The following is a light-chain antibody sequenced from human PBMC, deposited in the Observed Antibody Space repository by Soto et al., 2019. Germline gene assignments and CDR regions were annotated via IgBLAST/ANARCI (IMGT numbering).Light chain of an antibody. V-gene: IGKV1-6*01. CDR1: HAIRTA. J-gene: IGKJ1*01. CDR2: AAS. Sequence: AIQLTQSPSSLSSSVGYRLTITCLSSHAIRTALGWYQQKPGKVPKLLIYAASTLQSGVPSRFSGSGSGTDFTLTISSLQPEDFATYYCLLDFRYFWAFGQGTKVDIK. CDR3: LLDFRYFWA.